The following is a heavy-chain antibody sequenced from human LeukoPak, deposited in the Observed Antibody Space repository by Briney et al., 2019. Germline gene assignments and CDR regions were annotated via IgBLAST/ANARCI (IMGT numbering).Heavy chain of an antibody. Sequence: GGSLRLSCAASGFTFSSYAMHWVRQAPGKGLEWVTFIRYDGSNKSYTDSVKGRYTISRYNSKNTLYLQMNSLRAEDTAVYYCAKGSKEVLFTRDHYMDVWGKGTTVTISS. CDR1: GFTFSSYA. CDR3: AKGSKEVLFTRDHYMDV. V-gene: IGHV3-30*02. J-gene: IGHJ6*03. D-gene: IGHD3-3*01. CDR2: IRYDGSNK.